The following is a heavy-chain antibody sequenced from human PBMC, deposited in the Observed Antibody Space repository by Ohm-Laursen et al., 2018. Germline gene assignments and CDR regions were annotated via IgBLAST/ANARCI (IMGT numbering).Heavy chain of an antibody. V-gene: IGHV4-34*01. CDR3: ARKKWGANPLDY. CDR1: GGSFSGYY. Sequence: SDTLSLTCVVYGGSFSGYYWSWIRQPPGKGLEWIGEINHSGSTNYNPSLKSRVTISVDTSKNQFSLKLSSVTAADTAVYYCARKKWGANPLDYWGQGTLVTVSS. J-gene: IGHJ4*02. CDR2: INHSGST. D-gene: IGHD1-26*01.